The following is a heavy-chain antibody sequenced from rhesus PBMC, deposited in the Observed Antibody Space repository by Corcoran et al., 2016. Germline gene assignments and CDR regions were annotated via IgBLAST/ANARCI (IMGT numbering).Heavy chain of an antibody. CDR3: ARGSITAGTYGLDS. CDR2: IYWNDEK. V-gene: IGHV2S1*01. J-gene: IGHJ6*01. Sequence: QVTLKESGPALVKPTQTLTLTCTFSGFSLSTRGMGVGWVRQPPGKALEWLGSIYWNDEKYYPTSLKSRLTISKDTSKIQVVLRMTNMDPMDTATYFCARGSITAGTYGLDSWGQGVVVTVSS. D-gene: IGHD1-1*01. CDR1: GFSLSTRGMG.